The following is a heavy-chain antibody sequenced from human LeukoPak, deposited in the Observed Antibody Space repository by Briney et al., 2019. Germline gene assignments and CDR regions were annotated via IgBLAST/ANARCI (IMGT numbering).Heavy chain of an antibody. CDR3: ARQYYDIWSGYYTADYYFDY. Sequence: GGSLRLSCAASGFTFSIYGMNWVRQAPGKGLEWVSSISSSSGYIYYADSVKGRFTISRDNAKNSLYLQVNSLRAEDTAVYYCARQYYDIWSGYYTADYYFDYWGQGTLVTVSS. CDR2: ISSSSGYI. CDR1: GFTFSIYG. J-gene: IGHJ4*02. V-gene: IGHV3-21*01. D-gene: IGHD3-3*01.